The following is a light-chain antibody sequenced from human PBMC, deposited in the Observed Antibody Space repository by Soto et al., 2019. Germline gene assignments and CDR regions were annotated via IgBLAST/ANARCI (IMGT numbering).Light chain of an antibody. V-gene: IGLV1-44*01. J-gene: IGLJ1*01. CDR1: SSNVGSNP. CDR3: AAWDDSLIALYV. CDR2: TNN. Sequence: QSVLTQPPSASGTPGQRVTISCSGSSSNVGSNPVNWYQQLPGTAPKLLIYTNNQRPSGVPDLFSGSKSGTSASLAISGLQSEDEADYYCAAWDDSLIALYVFGTGTKVTVL.